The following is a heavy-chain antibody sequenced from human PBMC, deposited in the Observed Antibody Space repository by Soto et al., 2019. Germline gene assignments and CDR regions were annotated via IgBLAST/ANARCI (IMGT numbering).Heavy chain of an antibody. CDR1: GYKGPDYY. Sequence: QVQLVQSGAEVKKPGASVKASCKTSGYKGPDYYIHWVRQATRQGTEWMRWSNPNSGDTNYAQKGQGWVTMTRYTSISTTYMEFGRMKADDTAPYYWAIQSNCCYYSSFDNWGQGTLVIVAS. V-gene: IGHV1-2*04. CDR2: SNPNSGDT. D-gene: IGHD2-15*01. J-gene: IGHJ4*02. CDR3: AIQSNCCYYSSFDN.